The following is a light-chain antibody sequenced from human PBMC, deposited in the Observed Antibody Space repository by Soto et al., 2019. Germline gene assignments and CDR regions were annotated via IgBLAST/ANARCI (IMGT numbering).Light chain of an antibody. Sequence: QSVLTQPPSVSGAPGQRVTISCTGSSSNIGAGYDVHWYQQLPGTAPKLLIYGNSNRPSGVPDRFPGSKSGTSASLAITGLQAEDEADYYCQSYDSSLRGVFGTGTKLTVL. J-gene: IGLJ1*01. CDR2: GNS. V-gene: IGLV1-40*01. CDR1: SSNIGAGYD. CDR3: QSYDSSLRGV.